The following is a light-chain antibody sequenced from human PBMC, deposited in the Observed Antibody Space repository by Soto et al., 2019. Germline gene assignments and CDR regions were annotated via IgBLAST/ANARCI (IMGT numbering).Light chain of an antibody. CDR3: SSYSRSSTLRG. J-gene: IGLJ1*01. Sequence: QSALTQPASLSGSPGQSITISCTGTDSDIGSHNYVSWYQQHPGKAPKLMIFEVSNRPSGXXNRFSGSKSGSTASLTISGLQTEDEADYYCSSYSRSSTLRGFGSGTKVTV. V-gene: IGLV2-14*01. CDR2: EVS. CDR1: DSDIGSHNY.